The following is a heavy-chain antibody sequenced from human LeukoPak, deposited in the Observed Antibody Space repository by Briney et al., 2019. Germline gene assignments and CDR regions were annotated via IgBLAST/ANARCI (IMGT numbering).Heavy chain of an antibody. CDR3: ARGPAWGDYYDSSGYIDY. J-gene: IGHJ4*02. D-gene: IGHD3-22*01. Sequence: ASVKVSCKASGYTFTSYDINWVGQATGQGLEWMGWMNPNSGNTDYAQKFQGRVTMTRNTSISTAYMELSSLRSEDTTVYYCARGPAWGDYYDSSGYIDYWGQGTLVTVSS. CDR1: GYTFTSYD. V-gene: IGHV1-8*01. CDR2: MNPNSGNT.